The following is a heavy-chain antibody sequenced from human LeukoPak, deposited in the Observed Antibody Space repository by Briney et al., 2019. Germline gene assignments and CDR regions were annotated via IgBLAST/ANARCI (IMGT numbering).Heavy chain of an antibody. Sequence: SETLSLTCTVSGGSISSYYWSWIRQPPGNGLEWIGYIYYSGSTNYNPSLKSRVTISVDTSKNQFSLKLSSVTAADTAVYYCARGRIAAPAYYFDYWGQGTLVTVSS. D-gene: IGHD6-6*01. J-gene: IGHJ4*02. V-gene: IGHV4-59*01. CDR3: ARGRIAAPAYYFDY. CDR2: IYYSGST. CDR1: GGSISSYY.